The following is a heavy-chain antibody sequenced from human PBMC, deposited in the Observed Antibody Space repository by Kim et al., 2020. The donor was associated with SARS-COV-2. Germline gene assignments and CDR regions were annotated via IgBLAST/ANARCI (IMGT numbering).Heavy chain of an antibody. CDR3: ARLMSIGWYFDY. CDR1: GGSISSSSFY. Sequence: SETLSLTCTVSGGSISSSSFYWGWIRQSPGKGLEWVGSVYYSGSTYYNPFLKSRVTISVDTSRNQFSLRLSSVTAADTTVYYCARLMSIGWYFDYWGQGTLVTVSS. J-gene: IGHJ4*02. CDR2: VYYSGST. D-gene: IGHD6-19*01. V-gene: IGHV4-39*01.